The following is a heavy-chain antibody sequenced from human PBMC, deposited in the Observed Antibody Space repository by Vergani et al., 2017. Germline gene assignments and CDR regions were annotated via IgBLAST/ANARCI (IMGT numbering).Heavy chain of an antibody. D-gene: IGHD3-3*01. J-gene: IGHJ6*03. CDR2: ISYDGSNK. Sequence: QVQLVESGGGVVQPGRSLRLSCAASGFTFSSYAMHWVRQAPGKGLEWVAVISYDGSNKYYADAVKGRFTISRDNSKNTRYLQMNSLRAEDTAVYYCARDGPYYDFWSGYRKTYYYYYYMDIWGKGTTVTVSS. V-gene: IGHV3-30-3*01. CDR3: ARDGPYYDFWSGYRKTYYYYYYMDI. CDR1: GFTFSSYA.